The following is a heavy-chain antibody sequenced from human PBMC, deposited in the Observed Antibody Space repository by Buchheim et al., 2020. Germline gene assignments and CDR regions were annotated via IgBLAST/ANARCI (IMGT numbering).Heavy chain of an antibody. J-gene: IGHJ4*02. V-gene: IGHV3-30*02. CDR2: IGYGGGNK. CDR3: VKDIGDPGAH. D-gene: IGHD1-26*01. CDR1: GFTFSNFG. Sequence: QVKLVESGGGVVQPGRSLRLSCATSGFTFSNFGVHWVRQAPGKGLEWLAFIGYGGGNKYYADSLKGRFTISTDNSKNTLYLQMHSLRGDDTALYYCVKDIGDPGAHWGQGT.